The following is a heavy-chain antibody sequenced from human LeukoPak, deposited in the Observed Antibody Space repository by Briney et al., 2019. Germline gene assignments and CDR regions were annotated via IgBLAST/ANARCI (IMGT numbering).Heavy chain of an antibody. J-gene: IGHJ4*02. CDR2: IYYSGST. Sequence: SETLSLTCTVSGGSVSSGTYYWSWIRQPPGKGLEWIGYIYYSGSTNYNPSLKSRVTISADTSKNQFSLKLSSVTAADTAVYYCARSHEGYWGQGTLVTVSS. CDR3: ARSHEGY. CDR1: GGSVSSGTYY. V-gene: IGHV4-61*01.